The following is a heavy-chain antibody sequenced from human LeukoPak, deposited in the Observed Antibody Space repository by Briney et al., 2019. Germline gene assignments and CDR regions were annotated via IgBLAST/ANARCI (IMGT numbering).Heavy chain of an antibody. CDR1: GPTFTSYT. CDR2: ISSSSNDI. CDR3: AIIRGRNS. J-gene: IGHJ4*02. V-gene: IGHV3-21*01. Sequence: GGSLTLSCVVSGPTFTSYTMDWVRQAPGKGLEWLSSISSSSNDIYYADSVKGRFTISRDNAKNSVLLQMDSLRAEDTALYYCAIIRGRNSWGQGTLVTVSS. D-gene: IGHD3-10*01.